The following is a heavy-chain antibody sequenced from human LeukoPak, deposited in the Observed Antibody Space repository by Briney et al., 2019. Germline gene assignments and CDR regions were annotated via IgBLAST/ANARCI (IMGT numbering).Heavy chain of an antibody. CDR2: INAGNGNT. J-gene: IGHJ4*02. V-gene: IGHV1-3*01. CDR1: GYTFTSYA. D-gene: IGHD3-22*01. Sequence: ASVKVSCKASGYTFTSYAMHWVRQAPGQRLEWMGWINAGNGNTKYSQKFQGRVTITRDTSASTAYMELSSLRSEDTAVYYCARGGDPPSRYDSSGYFDYWGQGTLVTVSS. CDR3: ARGGDPPSRYDSSGYFDY.